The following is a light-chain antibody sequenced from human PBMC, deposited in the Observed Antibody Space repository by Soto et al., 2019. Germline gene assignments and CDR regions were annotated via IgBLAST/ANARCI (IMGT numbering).Light chain of an antibody. J-gene: IGKJ2*01. CDR1: QSVTSTF. CDR3: QQYDSGPYS. V-gene: IGKV3-20*01. CDR2: GAS. Sequence: EVVLTQSPGTLSLSPGERATLSCRASQSVTSTFLAWYQQKPGQAPRLLIYGASSRATGIPDRFSGSGSGTGFYFAISGLEPEDYAVYFCQQYDSGPYSFGQGTKLEIK.